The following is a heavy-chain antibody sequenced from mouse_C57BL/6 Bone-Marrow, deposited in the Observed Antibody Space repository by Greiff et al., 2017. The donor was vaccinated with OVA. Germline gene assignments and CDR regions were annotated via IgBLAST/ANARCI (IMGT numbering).Heavy chain of an antibody. CDR1: GYTFTDYY. CDR3: ARGGGYSNYEGSFDY. Sequence: EVQLQQSGPELVKPGASVKISCKASGYTFTDYYMNWVKQSHGKSLEWIGDINPNNGGTSYNQKFKGKATLTVDKSSSTAYMELRSLTSEDSAVYYCARGGGYSNYEGSFDYWGQGTTLTVSS. J-gene: IGHJ2*01. D-gene: IGHD2-5*01. CDR2: INPNNGGT. V-gene: IGHV1-26*01.